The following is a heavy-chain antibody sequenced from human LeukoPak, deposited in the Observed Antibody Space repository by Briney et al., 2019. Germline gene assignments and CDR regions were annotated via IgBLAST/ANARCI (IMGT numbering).Heavy chain of an antibody. CDR1: GFTLSTYA. D-gene: IGHD6-19*01. V-gene: IGHV3-30*04. J-gene: IGHJ4*02. CDR3: ARAGYSSGWYSDS. CDR2: ISYDATIK. Sequence: GGSLRLSCAASGFTLSTYAMHWVRQAPGKGLEWVAVISYDATIKCYADSVKGRLTISRDNSKNTLYLQMNSLRPEDTAVYYCARAGYSSGWYSDSWGPGTLVTVSS.